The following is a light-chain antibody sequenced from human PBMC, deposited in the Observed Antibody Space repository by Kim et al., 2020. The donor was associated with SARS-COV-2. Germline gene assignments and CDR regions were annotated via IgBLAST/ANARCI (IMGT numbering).Light chain of an antibody. Sequence: PDERATIACTESQTVLTFSPWYQPTLGHPPRLLVYDAYSRSNRIPARFTGSGPGTDFTLTTSSLEPDDFAVYYCQQRIHSLTFRQGNNVDFK. J-gene: IGKJ1*01. CDR2: DAY. CDR1: QTVLTF. V-gene: IGKV3-11*01. CDR3: QQRIHSLT.